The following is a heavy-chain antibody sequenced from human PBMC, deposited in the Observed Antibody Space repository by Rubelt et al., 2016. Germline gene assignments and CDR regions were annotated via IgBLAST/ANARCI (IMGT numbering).Heavy chain of an antibody. CDR1: GGSISSSSYY. CDR2: IYYSGST. Sequence: QLQLQESGPGLVKPSETLSLTCTVSGGSISSSSYYWGWIRQPPGKGLEWIGSIYYSGSTYYNPSLKSRVTMSVDTSKNKSSLKLSSVTAADTAVYYCARHARSAGVQSGFDYWGQGTLVTVSS. D-gene: IGHD6-13*01. J-gene: IGHJ4*02. CDR3: ARHARSAGVQSGFDY. V-gene: IGHV4-39*01.